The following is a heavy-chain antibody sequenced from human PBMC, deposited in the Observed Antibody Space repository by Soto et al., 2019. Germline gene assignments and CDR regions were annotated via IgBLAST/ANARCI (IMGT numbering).Heavy chain of an antibody. D-gene: IGHD3-9*01. CDR3: AKSGNYDILTGYLDYFDY. J-gene: IGHJ4*02. V-gene: IGHV3-21*04. Sequence: GGSLRLSCAASGFTFSSYSMNWVRQAPEKGLEWVSSISSSSSYIYYADPVKGRFTVSRDNAKNTLYLQMNSLRAEDTAVYYCAKSGNYDILTGYLDYFDYWGQGTLVTVSS. CDR1: GFTFSSYS. CDR2: ISSSSSYI.